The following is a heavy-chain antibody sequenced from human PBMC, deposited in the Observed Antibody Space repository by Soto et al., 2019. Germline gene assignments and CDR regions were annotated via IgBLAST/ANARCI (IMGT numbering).Heavy chain of an antibody. V-gene: IGHV3-48*02. Sequence: EVQLVESGGGLVQPGGSLRLSCAASGFTFSSYSMNWVRQAPGKGLEWVSYISSSSSTIYYADSVKGRFTISRDNAKNSVYLQMNSLRDEDTAVYYCARDSRDGYNPLGYWGQGTLVTVSS. CDR3: ARDSRDGYNPLGY. CDR2: ISSSSSTI. D-gene: IGHD5-12*01. CDR1: GFTFSSYS. J-gene: IGHJ4*02.